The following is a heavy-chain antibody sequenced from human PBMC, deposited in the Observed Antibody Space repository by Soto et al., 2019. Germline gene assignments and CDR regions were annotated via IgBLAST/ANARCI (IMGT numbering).Heavy chain of an antibody. CDR2: ISAYNGNT. CDR1: GYTFTSYG. CDR3: ARVLVGVAATSPHWDFDL. J-gene: IGHJ2*01. D-gene: IGHD2-15*01. V-gene: IGHV1-18*01. Sequence: ASVKVSCKASGYTFTSYGISWVRQAPGQGLEWMGWISAYNGNTNYAQKLQGRVTMTTDTSTSTAYMELRSLRSDDTAVYYCARVLVGVAATSPHWDFDLWGRGTLVTVSS.